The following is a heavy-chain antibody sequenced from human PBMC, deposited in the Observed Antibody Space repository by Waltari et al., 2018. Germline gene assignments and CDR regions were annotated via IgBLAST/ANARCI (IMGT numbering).Heavy chain of an antibody. CDR3: ALSIAVAAQGGNFDY. CDR2: IYYCGRT. Sequence: QLQLQESGPGLVKPSETLSLTCTVSGGSISSSSYYWGWTRQPPGKGLEWIGSIYYCGRTYYTPSLKSRVTISVDTSKNQFSLKLSSVTAADTAVYYCALSIAVAAQGGNFDYWGQGTLVTVSS. CDR1: GGSISSSSYY. J-gene: IGHJ4*02. D-gene: IGHD6-19*01. V-gene: IGHV4-39*01.